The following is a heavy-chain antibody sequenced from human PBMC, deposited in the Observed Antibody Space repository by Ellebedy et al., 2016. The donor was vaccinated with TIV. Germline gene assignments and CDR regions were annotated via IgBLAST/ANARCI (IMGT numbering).Heavy chain of an antibody. V-gene: IGHV3-74*01. J-gene: IGHJ4*02. D-gene: IGHD1-26*01. Sequence: PGGSLRLSCAASGFTFNSFWMHWVRQAPGKGLVWVSRINTDESTTNYADSVKGRFTISRDNAKNTLYLQMNSLRAEDTALYYCVRQDSAWQNLFDYWGRGSPVTVSS. CDR2: INTDESTT. CDR1: GFTFNSFW. CDR3: VRQDSAWQNLFDY.